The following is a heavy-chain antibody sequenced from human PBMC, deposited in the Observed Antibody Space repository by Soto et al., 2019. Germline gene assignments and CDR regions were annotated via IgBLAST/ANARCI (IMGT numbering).Heavy chain of an antibody. J-gene: IGHJ4*02. D-gene: IGHD2-21*02. CDR1: GFTFTNAW. Sequence: VQLVESGGGLVKPGSSLRLSCAASGFTFTNAWMNWVRQSPGKGLEWVGRIKKITEGGTTNYTAPVKGRFTISRDDSGSTVYRKLNGLKIEDTAVYYCATGFFGGVTSVTSDNYWGQGTLVTVSS. CDR2: IKKITEGGTT. V-gene: IGHV3-15*01. CDR3: ATGFFGGVTSVTSDNY.